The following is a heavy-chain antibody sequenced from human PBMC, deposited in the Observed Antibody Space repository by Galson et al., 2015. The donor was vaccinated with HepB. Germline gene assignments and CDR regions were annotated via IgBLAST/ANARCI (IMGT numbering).Heavy chain of an antibody. CDR1: GGSFSGYY. D-gene: IGHD4-17*01. CDR3: ARGVSRNYGDYHGQYYYGMDV. V-gene: IGHV4-34*01. J-gene: IGHJ6*02. CDR2: INHSGST. Sequence: SETLSLTCAVYGGSFSGYYWSWIRQPPGKGLEWIGEINHSGSTNYNPSLKSRVTISVDTSKNQFSLKLSSVTAADTAVYYCARGVSRNYGDYHGQYYYGMDVWGQGTTVTVSS.